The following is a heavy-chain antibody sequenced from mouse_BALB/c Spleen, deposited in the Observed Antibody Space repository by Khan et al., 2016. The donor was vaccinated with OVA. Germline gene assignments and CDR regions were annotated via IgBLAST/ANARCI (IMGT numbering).Heavy chain of an antibody. V-gene: IGHV5-9-3*01. Sequence: EVQGVESGGGLVKPGGSLKLSCAASGFTFSTYAMSWVRQTPEKRLEWVATISSDGDYTYYPDNVTGRFTISRDNAKNTLYLQMSSLRSEDTAMYDCARSPYGNFAYWGQGTLVTVSA. CDR1: GFTFSTYA. CDR3: ARSPYGNFAY. CDR2: ISSDGDYT. D-gene: IGHD2-1*01. J-gene: IGHJ3*01.